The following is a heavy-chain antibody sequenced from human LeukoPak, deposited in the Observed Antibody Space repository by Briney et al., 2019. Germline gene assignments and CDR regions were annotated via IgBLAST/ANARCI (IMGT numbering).Heavy chain of an antibody. V-gene: IGHV1-18*01. J-gene: IGHJ6*02. CDR1: GYTFTSYA. D-gene: IGHD3-9*01. CDR2: ISAYNGNT. CDR3: ARDPQPILTGYPNYYYYYGMDV. Sequence: ASVKVSCKASGYTFTSYAISWVRQAPGQGLEWMGWISAYNGNTNYAQKLQGRVTMTTDTSTSTAYMELRSLRSDDTAVYYCARDPQPILTGYPNYYYYYGMDVWGQGTTVTVSS.